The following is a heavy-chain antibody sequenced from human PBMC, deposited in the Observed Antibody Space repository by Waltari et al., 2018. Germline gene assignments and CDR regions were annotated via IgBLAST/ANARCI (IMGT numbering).Heavy chain of an antibody. CDR1: GGSFSGYY. D-gene: IGHD6-13*01. CDR3: ARGRIAAAALSS. J-gene: IGHJ4*02. CDR2: INHSGST. Sequence: QVQLQQWGAGLLKPSETLSLTCAVYGGSFSGYYWSWIRQPPGKGLEWIGEINHSGSTNYNPSLKSRVTISVDTSKNQFSLKLSAVTAADTAVYYCARGRIAAAALSSWGQGTLVTVSS. V-gene: IGHV4-34*01.